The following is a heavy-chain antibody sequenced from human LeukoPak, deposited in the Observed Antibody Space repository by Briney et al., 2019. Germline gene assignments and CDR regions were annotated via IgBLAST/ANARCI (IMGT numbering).Heavy chain of an antibody. Sequence: GGSLRLSCAASGFTFSSYGMHWVRQAPGKGLEWVAFIRYDGSNKYYADSVKGRFTISRDNSKNTLYLQMNSLRAEDTAVYYCAKVPHTHGDYPNTADYWGQGTLVTVSS. J-gene: IGHJ4*02. CDR1: GFTFSSYG. CDR3: AKVPHTHGDYPNTADY. V-gene: IGHV3-30*02. CDR2: IRYDGSNK. D-gene: IGHD4-17*01.